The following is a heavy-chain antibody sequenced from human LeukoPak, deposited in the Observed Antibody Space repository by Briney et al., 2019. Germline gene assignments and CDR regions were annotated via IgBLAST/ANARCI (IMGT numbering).Heavy chain of an antibody. Sequence: TGGSLRLSCAASGFTVSSNYMSWVRQAPGKGLEWVSVIYSGGSTYYADSVKGRFTTSRDNSKNTLYLQMNSLRAEDTAVYYCAAAGTYYYYYYMDVWGKGTTVTVSS. D-gene: IGHD6-13*01. V-gene: IGHV3-66*02. CDR2: IYSGGST. CDR3: AAAGTYYYYYYMDV. CDR1: GFTVSSNY. J-gene: IGHJ6*03.